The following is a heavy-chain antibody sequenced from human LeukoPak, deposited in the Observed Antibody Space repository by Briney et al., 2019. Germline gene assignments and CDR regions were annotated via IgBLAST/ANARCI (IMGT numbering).Heavy chain of an antibody. CDR1: GFSFSGYS. CDR2: ISGSSGTI. Sequence: GGSLRLSCAASGFSFSGYSMNRVRQAPGKGLEWVSYISGSSGTIYNADSVTGRFTISRDNAKNSLYLQMNSLRAEDTALYYCARGQGDFWSGSYYYYYMDVWGKGTTVTVSS. V-gene: IGHV3-48*04. J-gene: IGHJ6*03. CDR3: ARGQGDFWSGSYYYYYMDV. D-gene: IGHD3-3*01.